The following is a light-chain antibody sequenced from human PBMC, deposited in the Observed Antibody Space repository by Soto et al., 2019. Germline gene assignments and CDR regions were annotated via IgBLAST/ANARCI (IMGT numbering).Light chain of an antibody. CDR2: VVS. CDR1: SNDVGGYNH. CDR3: NSYRSTDTVV. J-gene: IGLJ2*01. V-gene: IGLV2-14*01. Sequence: QSALTQPASVSGSPGQSITISCTGTSNDVGGYNHVSWYQQHPGKAPKLIIYVVSYRPSGVSNRFSGSKSGNTASLTISGLQPEDEADYYCNSYRSTDTVVFGGGTKLTVL.